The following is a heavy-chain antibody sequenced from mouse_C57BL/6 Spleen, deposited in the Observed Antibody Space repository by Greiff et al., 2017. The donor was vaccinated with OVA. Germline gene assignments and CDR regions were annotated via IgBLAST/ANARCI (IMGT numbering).Heavy chain of an antibody. CDR1: GYTFTSYW. J-gene: IGHJ4*01. CDR3: ARHGSSSFYAMDY. Sequence: VQLQQPGAELVRPGSSVKLSCKASGYTFTSYWMHWVKQRPIQGLEWIGNIDPSDSETHSNQKFKDKATLTVDKSSSTAYMQLSSLTSEDSSVYDCARHGSSSFYAMDYWGQGTSLTVSS. CDR2: IDPSDSET. V-gene: IGHV1-52*01. D-gene: IGHD1-1*01.